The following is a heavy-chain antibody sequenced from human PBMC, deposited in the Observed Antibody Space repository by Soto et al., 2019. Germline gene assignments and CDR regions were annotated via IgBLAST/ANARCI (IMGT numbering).Heavy chain of an antibody. J-gene: IGHJ5*02. CDR1: GGSISSYS. CDR2: IYYSGSA. Sequence: PSETLSLTCIVSGGSISSYSWSWIRQPPRKGLEWIGYIYYSGSANYSPSLKSRVTMSVDKSKNQFSLNLSSVTAADTAVYYCARLMVRGVIFEGWFDPWGQGPLVTVSS. D-gene: IGHD3-10*01. CDR3: ARLMVRGVIFEGWFDP. V-gene: IGHV4-59*01.